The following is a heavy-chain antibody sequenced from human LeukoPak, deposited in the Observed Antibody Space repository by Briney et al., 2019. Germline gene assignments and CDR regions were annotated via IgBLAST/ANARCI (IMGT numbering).Heavy chain of an antibody. CDR3: AWAFCSSTSCYPYYFDF. Sequence: ASVKVSCKASGYTFTGYYMHWVRQAPGQGLEWMGWINPNSGGTNDAQKFQGRVTMTRDTSISTAYMELSRLRSDDTAVYYCAWAFCSSTSCYPYYFDFWGRGTLVTVS. CDR1: GYTFTGYY. D-gene: IGHD2-2*01. CDR2: INPNSGGT. V-gene: IGHV1-2*02. J-gene: IGHJ4*02.